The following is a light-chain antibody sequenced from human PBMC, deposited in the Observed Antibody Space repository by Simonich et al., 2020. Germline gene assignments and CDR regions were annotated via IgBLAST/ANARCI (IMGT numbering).Light chain of an antibody. CDR3: AAWDDSLSGWV. CDR2: INN. CDR1: NSNIRSNT. J-gene: IGLJ3*02. V-gene: IGLV1-44*01. Sequence: QSVLTQPPSASGTPGQRVTISCSGSNSNIRSNTVNWYQQLPGTAPKLLIYINNQRPYGVPDRFSGSKSGTSASLAISGLQSEDAADYYCAAWDDSLSGWVFGGGTKLTVL.